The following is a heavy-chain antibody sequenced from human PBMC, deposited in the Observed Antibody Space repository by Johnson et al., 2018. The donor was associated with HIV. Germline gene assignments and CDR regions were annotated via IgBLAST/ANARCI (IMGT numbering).Heavy chain of an antibody. D-gene: IGHD5-24*01. V-gene: IGHV3-30-3*01. CDR1: GFTFNSYA. CDR3: ARAYNYACDI. CDR2: ISYDGSNK. Sequence: QVQLVESGGGVVQPGRSLRLSCAASGFTFNSYAMHWVRQAPGRGLEWVAVISYDGSNKYYADSVKGRCTISRDNSKNTLYLQMNSLRAEDTAVFYCARAYNYACDIWGQVTMVTVSS. J-gene: IGHJ3*02.